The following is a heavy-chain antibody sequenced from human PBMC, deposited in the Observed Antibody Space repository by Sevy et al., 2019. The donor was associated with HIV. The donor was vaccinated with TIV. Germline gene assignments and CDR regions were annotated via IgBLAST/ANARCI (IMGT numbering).Heavy chain of an antibody. D-gene: IGHD4-17*01. CDR2: IYHTGNT. CDR3: ARPAARVTTVTHFDY. CDR1: GGSISSGGYS. V-gene: IGHV4-30-2*01. Sequence: SETLSLTCAVSGGSISSGGYSWSWIRQPPGKGLEWIGYIYHTGNTYYNPSLKSRVTISVDRSKNQFSLKLSSVTAADTAVYYCARPAARVTTVTHFDYWGQGTLVTVSS. J-gene: IGHJ4*02.